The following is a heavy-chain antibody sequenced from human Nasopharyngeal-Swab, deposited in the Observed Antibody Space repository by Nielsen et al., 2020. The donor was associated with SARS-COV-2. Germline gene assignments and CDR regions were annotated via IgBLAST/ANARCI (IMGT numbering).Heavy chain of an antibody. V-gene: IGHV4-39*01. Sequence: SETRSLTGTVSGGSISSSSYYWGWIRQPPGKGLEWIGSIYYSGSTYYNPSLKSRVTISVDTSKNQFSLKLSSVTAADTAVYYCARQIWLRFSWFDPWGQGTLVTVSS. CDR1: GGSISSSSYY. CDR2: IYYSGST. D-gene: IGHD5-12*01. CDR3: ARQIWLRFSWFDP. J-gene: IGHJ5*02.